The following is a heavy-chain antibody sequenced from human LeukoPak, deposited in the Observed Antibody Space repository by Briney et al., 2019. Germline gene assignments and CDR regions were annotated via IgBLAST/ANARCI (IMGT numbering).Heavy chain of an antibody. CDR2: IYYSGST. CDR1: GGSISSSSYY. CDR3: ARLGYCSSTSCYSYGMDV. Sequence: SETLSLTCPVSGGSISSSSYYWGWIRQPPGKGLEWIGSIYYSGSTYYNPSLKSRVTISVDTSKNQFSLKLSSVTAADTAVYYCARLGYCSSTSCYSYGMDVWGQGTTVTVSS. V-gene: IGHV4-39*01. D-gene: IGHD2-2*01. J-gene: IGHJ6*02.